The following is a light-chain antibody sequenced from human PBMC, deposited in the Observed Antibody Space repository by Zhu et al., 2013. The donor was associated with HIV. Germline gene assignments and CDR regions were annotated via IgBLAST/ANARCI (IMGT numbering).Light chain of an antibody. J-gene: IGLJ3*02. CDR1: SSNIGSHS. CDR3: AAWDDSLNGWV. V-gene: IGLV1-44*01. CDR2: NNN. Sequence: QSVLTQPLSASGTPGQRVTISCSGSSSNIGSHSVNWYQQLPGTAPKLLICNNNERPSGVPDRFSGSKSGTSTSLAIGGLQSEDEADYYCAAWDDSLNGWVFGGGTKLTV.